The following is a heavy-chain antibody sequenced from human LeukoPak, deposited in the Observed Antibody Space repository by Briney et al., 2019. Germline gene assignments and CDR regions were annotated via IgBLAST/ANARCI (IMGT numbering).Heavy chain of an antibody. CDR3: ASARQPDAFDI. V-gene: IGHV1-46*01. CDR1: GYTFTSYY. Sequence: ASVKVSCKASGYTFTSYYMHWVRQAPGQGLEWMGIINPSGGSTSYAQKFQGRVAMTRDTSTSTVYMELSSLRSEDTAVYYCASARQPDAFDIWGQGTMVTVSS. CDR2: INPSGGST. D-gene: IGHD2-2*01. J-gene: IGHJ3*02.